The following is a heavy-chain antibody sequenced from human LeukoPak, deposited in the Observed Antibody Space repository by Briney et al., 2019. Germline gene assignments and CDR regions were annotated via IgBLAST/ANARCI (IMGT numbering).Heavy chain of an antibody. V-gene: IGHV3-23*01. Sequence: GGSLRLSCAASGFTFRDYTMNWVRQAPGKGLEWVSSIYGSGGGQTFYADSVRGRFIISRDDSRNLVFLHMDRLRVEDTGLYYCAKDVKSDGVWDIDHWGQGTVVTVSS. D-gene: IGHD4-17*01. J-gene: IGHJ4*02. CDR1: GFTFRDYT. CDR2: IYGSGGGQT. CDR3: AKDVKSDGVWDIDH.